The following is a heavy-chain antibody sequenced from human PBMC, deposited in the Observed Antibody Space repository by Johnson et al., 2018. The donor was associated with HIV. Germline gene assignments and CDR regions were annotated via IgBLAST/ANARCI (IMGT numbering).Heavy chain of an antibody. CDR2: IHWNAGRT. V-gene: IGHV3-11*06. Sequence: QVQLVESGGGLVKPGGSLRLSCTASGFTFSDYYMSWIRQAPGKGLEWVSAIHWNAGRTGYTDSVKGRFTICRDNAKNSLYVEMNRLRAEDTAVYYCASITTIAAAGRGAFDIWGQGTMVTVSS. D-gene: IGHD6-13*01. CDR3: ASITTIAAAGRGAFDI. CDR1: GFTFSDYY. J-gene: IGHJ3*02.